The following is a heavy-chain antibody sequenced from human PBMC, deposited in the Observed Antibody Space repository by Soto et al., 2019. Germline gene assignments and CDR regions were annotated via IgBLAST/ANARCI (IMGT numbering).Heavy chain of an antibody. V-gene: IGHV4-34*01. CDR1: GGSFSGYY. J-gene: IGHJ5*02. CDR3: APLRYFDWLLYPELDWFDP. D-gene: IGHD3-9*01. Sequence: PSETLSLTCAVYGGSFSGYYWSWIRQPPGKGLEWIGEINHSGSANYNPSLKSRVTISVDTSKNQFSLKLSSVTAADTAVYYCAPLRYFDWLLYPELDWFDPWGQGTLVTVSS. CDR2: INHSGSA.